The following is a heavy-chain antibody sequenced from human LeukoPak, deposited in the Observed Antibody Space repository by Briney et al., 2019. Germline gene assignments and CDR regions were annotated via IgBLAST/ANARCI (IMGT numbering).Heavy chain of an antibody. Sequence: SEALSLTCTVSGGSISSGGYYWSWIRQHPGKGLEWIGYIYYSGSTYYNPSLKSRVTISVDTSKNQFSLKLSSVTAADTAVYYCARVRNYDILTGRRDYFDYWGQGTLVTVSS. J-gene: IGHJ4*02. V-gene: IGHV4-31*03. CDR2: IYYSGST. CDR1: GGSISSGGYY. CDR3: ARVRNYDILTGRRDYFDY. D-gene: IGHD3-9*01.